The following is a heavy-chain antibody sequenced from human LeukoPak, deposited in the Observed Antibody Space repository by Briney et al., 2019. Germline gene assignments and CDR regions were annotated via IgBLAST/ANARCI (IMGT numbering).Heavy chain of an antibody. Sequence: GGSLRLSCSASGFTFSTYSMNWVRHAPGKGLEWVSYISSSSSTIHYADSVKGRFTISRYNAKNSLYLQMNSLRAEDTAVYYCASYSGSYYSTDYWGQGTLVTASS. CDR1: GFTFSTYS. CDR2: ISSSSSTI. CDR3: ASYSGSYYSTDY. D-gene: IGHD1-26*01. J-gene: IGHJ4*02. V-gene: IGHV3-48*04.